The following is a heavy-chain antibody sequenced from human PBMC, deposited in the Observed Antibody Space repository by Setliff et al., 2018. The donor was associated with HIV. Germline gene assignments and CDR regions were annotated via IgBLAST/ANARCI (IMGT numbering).Heavy chain of an antibody. Sequence: GGSLRLSCTASGFTFSNYWMSWVRQAPGKGLEWVANINQDGSEKYYLVSVKGRLTISRDNAKTSLYLQINSLRAEGTAVYFCARWGDTPTFYNFWSGYYFDYWGQGALVTVSS. CDR2: INQDGSEK. V-gene: IGHV3-7*01. CDR3: ARWGDTPTFYNFWSGYYFDY. CDR1: GFTFSNYW. J-gene: IGHJ4*02. D-gene: IGHD3-3*01.